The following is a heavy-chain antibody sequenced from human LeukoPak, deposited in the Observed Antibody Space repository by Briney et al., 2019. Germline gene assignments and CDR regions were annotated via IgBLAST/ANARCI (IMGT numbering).Heavy chain of an antibody. CDR2: IRYDGSNK. Sequence: PGGSLRLSCAASGFTFSSYGMHWVRQAPGKGLEWVAFIRYDGSNKYYADSVKGRFTISRDNSKNTLYLQMNSLRAEDTAVYYCAKDEGVVVVAATPGLDPWGQGTLVTVSS. CDR1: GFTFSSYG. J-gene: IGHJ5*02. CDR3: AKDEGVVVVAATPGLDP. D-gene: IGHD2-15*01. V-gene: IGHV3-30*02.